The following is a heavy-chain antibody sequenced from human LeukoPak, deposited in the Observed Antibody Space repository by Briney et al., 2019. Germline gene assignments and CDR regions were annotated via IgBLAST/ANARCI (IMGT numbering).Heavy chain of an antibody. CDR3: ARVGAYGPDAFDI. J-gene: IGHJ3*02. CDR2: ISLSGYT. D-gene: IGHD3-10*01. Sequence: SGTLSLTCGVSGGSITTTNYWSWVRQSPGRGLEWIGEISLSGYTGFNPSLRGRVTMSLDESKNHLSLTLTSVTAADTAVYYCARVGAYGPDAFDIWGQGTMVTVSS. CDR1: GGSITTTNY. V-gene: IGHV4-4*02.